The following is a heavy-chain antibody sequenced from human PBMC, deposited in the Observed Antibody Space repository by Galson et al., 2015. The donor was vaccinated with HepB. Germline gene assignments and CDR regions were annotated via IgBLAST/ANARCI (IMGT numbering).Heavy chain of an antibody. J-gene: IGHJ4*02. V-gene: IGHV3-48*04. CDR3: ARDFVSYSSVFDY. D-gene: IGHD6-25*01. CDR1: GFSFSRYS. CDR2: IRSSTSTV. Sequence: SLRLSCAASGFSFSRYSMNWVRQAPGKGLEWVSYIRSSTSTVFYADSVQGRFSISRDSAKNSLYLQMNSLRAEDTAVYYCARDFVSYSSVFDYWGQGTLVTVSS.